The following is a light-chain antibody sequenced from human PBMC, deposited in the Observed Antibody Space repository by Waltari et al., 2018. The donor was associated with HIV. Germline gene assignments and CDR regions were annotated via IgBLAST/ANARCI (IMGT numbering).Light chain of an antibody. Sequence: DIQMTQSPSTLSASVGDRVTITCRASQSICSWLAWYQQKPGKAPKLLIQKASSLESGVPSRFSGSGSGTEFTLTISSLQPDDFATYYCQQYNSYLYTFGQGTKLEIK. CDR3: QQYNSYLYT. J-gene: IGKJ2*01. CDR2: KAS. CDR1: QSICSW. V-gene: IGKV1-5*03.